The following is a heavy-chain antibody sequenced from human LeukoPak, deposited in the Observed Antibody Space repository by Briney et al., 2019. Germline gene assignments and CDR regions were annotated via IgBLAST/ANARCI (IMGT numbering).Heavy chain of an antibody. J-gene: IGHJ1*01. CDR3: TRDTTDSSGYYFEYFQH. D-gene: IGHD3-22*01. V-gene: IGHV3-49*04. CDR1: GFTFGDYA. Sequence: GGSLRLSCTASGFTFGDYAMSWVRQAPGKGLEWVGFIRSKAYGVTTEYAASVKGRFTISRDDSKSIAYLQMNSLKTEDTAVYYCTRDTTDSSGYYFEYFQHWGQGTLVTVSS. CDR2: IRSKAYGVTT.